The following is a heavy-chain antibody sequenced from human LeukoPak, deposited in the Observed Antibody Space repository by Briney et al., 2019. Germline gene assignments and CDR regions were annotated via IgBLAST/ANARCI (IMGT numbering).Heavy chain of an antibody. CDR2: IKQDGSEK. D-gene: IGHD6-19*01. CDR1: GFTFSSYW. V-gene: IGHV3-7*01. CDR3: ARADSSGWKYYFDY. J-gene: IGHJ4*02. Sequence: GGSLRLSYAASGFTFSSYWMSWVRQAPGKGLEWVANIKQDGSEKYYVDSVKGRFTISRDNAKNSLYLQMNSLRAEDTAVYYCARADSSGWKYYFDYWGQGTLVTVSS.